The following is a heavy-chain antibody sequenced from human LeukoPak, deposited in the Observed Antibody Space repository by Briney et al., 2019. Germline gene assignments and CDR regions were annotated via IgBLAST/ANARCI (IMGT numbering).Heavy chain of an antibody. CDR3: AKDQNSGWYEYFQH. CDR2: IWYDGSNK. Sequence: PGGSLRLSCAASGFTFSSYGIHWVRQAPGKGLEWVALIWYDGSNKYYADSVKGRFTISRDNSKNTLYLQMNSLRAEDTAVYYCAKDQNSGWYEYFQHWGQGTLVTVSS. J-gene: IGHJ1*01. CDR1: GFTFSSYG. V-gene: IGHV3-33*06. D-gene: IGHD6-19*01.